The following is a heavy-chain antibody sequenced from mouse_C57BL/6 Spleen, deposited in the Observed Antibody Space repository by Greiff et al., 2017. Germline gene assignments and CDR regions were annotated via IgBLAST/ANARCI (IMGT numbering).Heavy chain of an antibody. CDR1: GYTFTSYW. V-gene: IGHV1-69*01. Sequence: VQLQQPGAELVMPGASVKLSCKASGYTFTSYWMHWVKQRPGQGLVWIGEIDPSDSYTNYNQKFKGKSTLTVDKSSSTAYMQLSSLTSEDSAVYYCARGTYYYGSRAWFAYWGQGTLVTVSA. CDR2: IDPSDSYT. J-gene: IGHJ3*01. CDR3: ARGTYYYGSRAWFAY. D-gene: IGHD1-1*01.